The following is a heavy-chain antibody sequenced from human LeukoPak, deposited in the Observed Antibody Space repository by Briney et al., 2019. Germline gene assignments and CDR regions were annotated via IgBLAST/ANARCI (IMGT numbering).Heavy chain of an antibody. CDR3: ARVWRPRGYSYGGDWFDP. V-gene: IGHV1-69*05. CDR1: GYTFTSYG. Sequence: ASVKVSCKASGYTFTSYGISWVRQAPGQGLEWMGGIIPIFGTANYAQKFQGRVTITTDESTSTAYMELSSLRSEDTAVYYCARVWRPRGYSYGGDWFDPWGQGTLVTVSS. CDR2: IIPIFGTA. D-gene: IGHD5-18*01. J-gene: IGHJ5*02.